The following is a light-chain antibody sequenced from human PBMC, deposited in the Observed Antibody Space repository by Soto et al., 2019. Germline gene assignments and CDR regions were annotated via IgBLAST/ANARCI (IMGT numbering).Light chain of an antibody. CDR1: QSIGTDY. Sequence: IELTQSPGTLSLSPRERDTLSCRASQSIGTDYLGWYQQKPGQAPRLLIYGASSRAPGIPDRFSGSGSGTDFSLSISRLEPEDFAVYYCQQFGRSVTFGGGTNVDIK. J-gene: IGKJ4*01. CDR3: QQFGRSVT. V-gene: IGKV3-20*01. CDR2: GAS.